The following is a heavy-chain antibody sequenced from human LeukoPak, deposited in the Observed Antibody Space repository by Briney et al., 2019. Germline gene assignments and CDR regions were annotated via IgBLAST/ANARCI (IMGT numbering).Heavy chain of an antibody. CDR1: GFTFSSYS. CDR2: ISSSSSYI. CDR3: ARVTYYGSGSYYLDY. Sequence: PGGSLRLSCAASGFTFSSYSMNWVRQAPGKGLEWVSSISSSSSYIYYADSVKGRFTISIDNAKNSLYLQMNSLRAEDTAVYYCARVTYYGSGSYYLDYWGQGTLVTVSS. V-gene: IGHV3-21*01. D-gene: IGHD3-10*01. J-gene: IGHJ4*02.